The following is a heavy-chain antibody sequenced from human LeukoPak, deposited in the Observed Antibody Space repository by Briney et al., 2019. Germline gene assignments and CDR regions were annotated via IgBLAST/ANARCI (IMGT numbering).Heavy chain of an antibody. D-gene: IGHD3-10*01. CDR1: GFTFSSYG. CDR2: ISGSGGST. J-gene: IGHJ6*03. Sequence: GGSLRLSCAASGFTFSSYGMSWVRQAPGKGLEWVSAISGSGGSTYYADSVKDRFTISRDNSKNTLYLQMNSLRAEDTAVYYCAKAVESYYGSGSYLLYYYYMDVWGKGTTVTISS. CDR3: AKAVESYYGSGSYLLYYYYMDV. V-gene: IGHV3-23*01.